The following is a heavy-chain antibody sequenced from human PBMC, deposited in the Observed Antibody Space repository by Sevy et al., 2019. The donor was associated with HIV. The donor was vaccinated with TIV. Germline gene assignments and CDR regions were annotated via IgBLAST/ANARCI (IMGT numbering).Heavy chain of an antibody. V-gene: IGHV3-23*01. CDR1: GFTFSSYA. J-gene: IGHJ4*02. CDR3: AKDDSSGYYTH. Sequence: GGSLRLSCAASGFTFSSYAMSWVRQAPGKGLEWVSDISGSGGSTYYADSVKGRFTISRDNSKNTLYLQMNSLRAEDTAVYYCAKDDSSGYYTHWGQGTLVTVSS. D-gene: IGHD3-22*01. CDR2: ISGSGGST.